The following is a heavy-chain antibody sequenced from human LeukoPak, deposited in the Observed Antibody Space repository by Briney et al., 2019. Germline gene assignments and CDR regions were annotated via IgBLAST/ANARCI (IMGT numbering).Heavy chain of an antibody. V-gene: IGHV4-4*07. CDR1: GGSISSYY. Sequence: PSETLSLTCSVSGGSISSYYWSWIRKPAGKGREWIGRIYTSGSTNYNPSLRSRVTMSVDTSKNQFSLKLSSVTAADTAVYYCARDQVGTTLDYFDYWRQGTLVTVSS. CDR2: IYTSGST. CDR3: ARDQVGTTLDYFDY. D-gene: IGHD1-26*01. J-gene: IGHJ4*02.